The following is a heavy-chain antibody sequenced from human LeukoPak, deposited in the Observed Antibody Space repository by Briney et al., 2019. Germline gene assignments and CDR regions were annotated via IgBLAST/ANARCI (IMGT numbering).Heavy chain of an antibody. CDR1: NYSISNSLY. CDR3: ARGTYGYYMDV. V-gene: IGHV4-38-2*02. D-gene: IGHD4-17*01. Sequence: PSETLSLTCSGSNYSISNSLYWGWLRQPPGKGLEWIGSIYRSGSTFYNPSLKSRVTIALDTSKNQFSLKLSSVTAADTAVYFCARGTYGYYMDVWGKGTTVTVSS. J-gene: IGHJ6*03. CDR2: IYRSGST.